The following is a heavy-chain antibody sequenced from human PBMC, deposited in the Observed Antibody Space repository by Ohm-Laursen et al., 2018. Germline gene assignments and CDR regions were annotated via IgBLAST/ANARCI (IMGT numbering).Heavy chain of an antibody. CDR3: ARGAYAS. V-gene: IGHV3-7*01. CDR1: GFSFSADW. CDR2: IKQDGSEK. Sequence: SLRLSCSASGFSFSADWMYWVCQAPGKGLEWVANIKQDGSEKYYVDSVKGRFTISRDNAKNSLYLQMNSLRADDTAVYYCARGAYASWGQGTLVTVSS. D-gene: IGHD3-16*01. J-gene: IGHJ5*02.